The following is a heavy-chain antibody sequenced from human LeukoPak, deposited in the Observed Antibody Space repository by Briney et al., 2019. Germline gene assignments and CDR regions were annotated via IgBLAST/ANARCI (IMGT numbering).Heavy chain of an antibody. V-gene: IGHV3-7*03. CDR3: ARGPFAL. CDR1: GFTFSGYC. CDR2: IKQDGSEK. Sequence: GGSLRLSCAASGFTFSGYCMSWVRQAPGKGLEWVANIKQDGSEKYYVDSVKGRFTISRDNAKNSLYLQMNSLRAEDTAVYYCARGPFALWGQGTMVTVSS. J-gene: IGHJ3*01.